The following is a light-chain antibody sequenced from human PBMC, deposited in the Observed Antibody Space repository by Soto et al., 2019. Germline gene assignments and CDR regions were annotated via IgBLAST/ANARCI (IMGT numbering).Light chain of an antibody. CDR2: EVS. J-gene: IGLJ2*01. CDR3: SSYTSSSVV. Sequence: QSALTQPASVSGSPGQSITISCTGTSSDVGGYNYVSWNQQHPGKAPKLMIYEVSNRPSGVSNRFSGSKSGNTASLTISGLQAEDEADYYCSSYTSSSVVFGGGTKVTVL. CDR1: SSDVGGYNY. V-gene: IGLV2-14*01.